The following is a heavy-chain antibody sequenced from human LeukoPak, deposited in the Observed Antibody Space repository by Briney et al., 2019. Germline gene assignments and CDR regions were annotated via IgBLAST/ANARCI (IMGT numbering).Heavy chain of an antibody. J-gene: IGHJ3*02. D-gene: IGHD1-1*01. CDR3: AKSGTVYAFDI. Sequence: GGSLRLSCAASGFTFDDYAMHWVRQAPGKGLEWVSGISWNSGSIGYADSVKGRFTISRDNAKNTLYLQMNSLRAEDTAVYYCAKSGTVYAFDIWGQGTMVTVSS. V-gene: IGHV3-9*01. CDR1: GFTFDDYA. CDR2: ISWNSGSI.